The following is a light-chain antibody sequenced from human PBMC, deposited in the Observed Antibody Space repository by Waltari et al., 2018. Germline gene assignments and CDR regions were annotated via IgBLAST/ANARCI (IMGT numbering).Light chain of an antibody. Sequence: SYVLTQPPSVSVAPGKTARITCGGGNIGSRSVHWYQQKPGQAPVLVVYDDGARPSGTPGRFSGSNSGNTATLTISRVEAGDEADYYCQVWDSSSEHVIFGGGTKLTVL. CDR3: QVWDSSSEHVI. J-gene: IGLJ2*01. CDR1: NIGSRS. V-gene: IGLV3-21*03. CDR2: DDG.